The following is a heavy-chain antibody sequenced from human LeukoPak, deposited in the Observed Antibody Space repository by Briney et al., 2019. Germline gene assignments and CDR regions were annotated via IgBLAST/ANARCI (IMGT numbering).Heavy chain of an antibody. Sequence: GGSLRLSCAASGFIFNTYWMSRVRQAPGKGLEWVASIKHDGSEQYYVDSVKGRLTISRDNARNSLNLQMDSLRAEDTAVYYCARGHYGLEVWGQGTTVTVSS. CDR2: IKHDGSEQ. V-gene: IGHV3-7*05. J-gene: IGHJ6*02. CDR3: ARGHYGLEV. CDR1: GFIFNTYW.